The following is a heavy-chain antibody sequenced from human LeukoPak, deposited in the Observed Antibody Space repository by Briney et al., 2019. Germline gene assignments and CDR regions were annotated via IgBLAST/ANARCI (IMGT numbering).Heavy chain of an antibody. CDR3: ARGEISYNWNDMENWFDP. J-gene: IGHJ5*02. CDR1: VGSLSGGGSS. Sequence: SGTLSLTCAVSVGSLSGGGSSWRWVRHHPGNGLGWIGSIFFSGSTYYNPALKSRVTISVATYKNQFSLKLSSVTAADTAVYYCARGEISYNWNDMENWFDPWGQGTLVTDSS. V-gene: IGHV4-31*11. CDR2: IFFSGST. D-gene: IGHD1-20*01.